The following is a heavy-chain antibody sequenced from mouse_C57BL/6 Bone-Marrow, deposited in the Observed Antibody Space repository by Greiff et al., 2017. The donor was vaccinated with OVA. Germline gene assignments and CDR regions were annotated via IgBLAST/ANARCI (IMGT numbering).Heavy chain of an antibody. CDR1: GYTFTSYW. J-gene: IGHJ3*01. V-gene: IGHV1-69*01. D-gene: IGHD1-1*01. CDR3: VSDDSSYEGFAY. Sequence: QVQLQQPGAELVMPGASVKLSCKASGYTFTSYWMHWVKQRPGQGLEWIGEIDPSDSYTNYNQKFKGKSTLTVDKSSSTAYMQLSSLTSEDSAVYYCVSDDSSYEGFAYWGRGTLVTVSA. CDR2: IDPSDSYT.